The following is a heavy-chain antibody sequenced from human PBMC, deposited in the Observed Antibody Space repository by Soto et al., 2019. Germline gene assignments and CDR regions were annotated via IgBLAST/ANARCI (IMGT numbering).Heavy chain of an antibody. J-gene: IGHJ4*02. V-gene: IGHV3-15*07. Sequence: EVQLVESGGGLVEPGGSLRLSCAASGFTFNGAWMNWVRQGPGKGLEWVGRVKSKFDGGTIDYAAPVKGRFTISRDDSRNTVYLHMNSLSTEDTAMYYCSADLPDWGAYAFDYWGQGALVTVS. CDR1: GFTFNGAW. D-gene: IGHD3-16*01. CDR2: VKSKFDGGTI. CDR3: SADLPDWGAYAFDY.